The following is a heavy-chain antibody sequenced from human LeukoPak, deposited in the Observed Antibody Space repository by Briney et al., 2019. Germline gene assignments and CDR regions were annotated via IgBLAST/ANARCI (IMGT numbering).Heavy chain of an antibody. J-gene: IGHJ1*01. Sequence: PSETLSLTCTVSGGSISSSSYYWGWIRQPPGKGLEWIGSIYYSGSTYYNPSLKSRVNISVDTSKNQFSLKLSSVTAADTAVYYCARQPVENYYDSSGYYSYFQHWGQGTLVTVST. CDR1: GGSISSSSYY. V-gene: IGHV4-39*01. D-gene: IGHD3-22*01. CDR3: ARQPVENYYDSSGYYSYFQH. CDR2: IYYSGST.